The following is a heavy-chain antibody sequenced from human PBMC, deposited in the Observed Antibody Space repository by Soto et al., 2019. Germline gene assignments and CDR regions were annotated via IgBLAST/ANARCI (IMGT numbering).Heavy chain of an antibody. J-gene: IGHJ4*02. D-gene: IGHD1-1*01. Sequence: QVQLVQSGAEVKKPGASVKVSCKASGYTFTNYDINWMRQATGQGLEWMGWMNPNSGNTVYAQKFQGRVTMTRNTSICTAYMELSNLRSEDTAVYDCARVKVVGATGNWGQGTLVTVSS. V-gene: IGHV1-8*01. CDR3: ARVKVVGATGN. CDR2: MNPNSGNT. CDR1: GYTFTNYD.